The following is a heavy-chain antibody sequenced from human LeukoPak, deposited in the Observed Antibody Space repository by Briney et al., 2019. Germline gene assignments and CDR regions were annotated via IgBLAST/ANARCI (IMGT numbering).Heavy chain of an antibody. CDR2: ISGSGGST. CDR3: AKDDYYDSSGAYCMDV. CDR1: GFTFSSYA. Sequence: GGSLRLSCAASGFTFSSYAMSWVRQAPGKGLEWVSAISGSGGSTYYADSVKGRFTISRDNSKNTLYLQMNSLRAEDTAVYYCAKDDYYDSSGAYCMDVWGQGTTVTVSS. J-gene: IGHJ6*02. V-gene: IGHV3-23*01. D-gene: IGHD3-22*01.